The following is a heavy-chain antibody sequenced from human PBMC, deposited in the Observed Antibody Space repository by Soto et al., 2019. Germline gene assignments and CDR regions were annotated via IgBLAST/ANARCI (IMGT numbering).Heavy chain of an antibody. Sequence: LRLSCAASGFTFSTYWMNWVRQAPGKGLEWVANIKQDGSEKYYVDSVKGRFAISRDNAKDSLFLQMNNLRAEDTAVYYCVRDWSTFWGMDVWGQGTTGTVSS. J-gene: IGHJ6*02. CDR3: VRDWSTFWGMDV. V-gene: IGHV3-7*01. CDR1: GFTFSTYW. CDR2: IKQDGSEK.